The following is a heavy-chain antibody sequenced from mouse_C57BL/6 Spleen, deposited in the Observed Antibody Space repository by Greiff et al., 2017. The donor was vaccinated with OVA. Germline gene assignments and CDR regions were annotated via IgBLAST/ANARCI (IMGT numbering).Heavy chain of an antibody. V-gene: IGHV1-54*01. Sequence: VQGVESGAELVRPGTSVKVSCKASGYAFTNYLIEWVKQRPGQGLEWIGVINPGSGVTNYNEKFKGKATLTADKSSSTAYMQLSSLTSEDSAVYFCARSEWLPFDYWGQGTTLTVSS. CDR1: GYAFTNYL. CDR3: ARSEWLPFDY. D-gene: IGHD2-2*01. CDR2: INPGSGVT. J-gene: IGHJ2*01.